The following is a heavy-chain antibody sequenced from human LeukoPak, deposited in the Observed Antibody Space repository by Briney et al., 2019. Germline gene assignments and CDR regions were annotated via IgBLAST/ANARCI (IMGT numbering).Heavy chain of an antibody. CDR3: ARTYYDYVWGSYRYSAFDI. CDR1: GGSFSGYY. Sequence: SETLSLTCAVYGGSFSGYYWSWIRQPPGKGLEWIGEINHSGSTNYNPSLKSRVTISVDTSKNQFSLKLSSVTAADTAVYYCARTYYDYVWGSYRYSAFDIWGQGTMVTVSS. D-gene: IGHD3-16*02. CDR2: INHSGST. V-gene: IGHV4-34*01. J-gene: IGHJ3*02.